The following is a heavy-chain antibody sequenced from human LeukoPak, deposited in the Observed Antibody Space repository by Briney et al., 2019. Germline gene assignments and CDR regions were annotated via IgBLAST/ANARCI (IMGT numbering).Heavy chain of an antibody. D-gene: IGHD6-13*01. CDR1: GGSISSYY. J-gene: IGHJ4*02. Sequence: PSETLSLTCTVSGGSISSYYWSWIRQPAGKGLEWIGRIYTSGSTNYNPSLKSRVTMSVDTSKNQFSLKLSSVTAADTAVYYCARDLLAAAAGTCFDYWGQGTLVTVSS. CDR2: IYTSGST. CDR3: ARDLLAAAAGTCFDY. V-gene: IGHV4-4*07.